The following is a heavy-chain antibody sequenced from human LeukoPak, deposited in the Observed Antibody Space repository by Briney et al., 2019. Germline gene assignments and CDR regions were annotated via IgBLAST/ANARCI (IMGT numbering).Heavy chain of an antibody. CDR1: GGSISSYY. V-gene: IGHV4-59*01. D-gene: IGHD2-2*01. Sequence: SETLSLTCTVSGGSISSYYWSWIRQPPRKRLEWIAYLSHSGSSDSNPSLTSRVTTSVDTSKNQFSLKLTSVTAADTAVYYCARARYANAWYAFDIWGHGTMVTVSS. CDR3: ARARYANAWYAFDI. CDR2: LSHSGSS. J-gene: IGHJ3*02.